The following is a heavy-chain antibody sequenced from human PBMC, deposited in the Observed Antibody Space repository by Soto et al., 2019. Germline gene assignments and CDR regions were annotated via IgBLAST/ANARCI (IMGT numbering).Heavy chain of an antibody. Sequence: EGXGGIIPIFGTANYAQKFQGRVTITADESTSTAYMELSSLRSEDTAVYYCARFYDSCGYLSDGMRYYGMDVWGQGTTVTVSS. CDR2: IIPIFGTA. D-gene: IGHD3-22*01. J-gene: IGHJ6*02. CDR3: ARFYDSCGYLSDGMRYYGMDV. V-gene: IGHV1-69*01.